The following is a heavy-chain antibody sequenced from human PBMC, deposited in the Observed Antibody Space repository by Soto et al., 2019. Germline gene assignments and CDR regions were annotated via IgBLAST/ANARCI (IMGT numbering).Heavy chain of an antibody. Sequence: ASVKVSCKASGYTFTSYYMHWVRQAPGQGLEWMGIINPSGGSTSYAQKFQGRVTMTRDTSTSTVYMELSSLRSEDTAVYYCAIGYCSSNSCSGMDVWGQGTTVTVSS. CDR1: GYTFTSYY. V-gene: IGHV1-46*01. CDR2: INPSGGST. J-gene: IGHJ6*02. D-gene: IGHD2-2*01. CDR3: AIGYCSSNSCSGMDV.